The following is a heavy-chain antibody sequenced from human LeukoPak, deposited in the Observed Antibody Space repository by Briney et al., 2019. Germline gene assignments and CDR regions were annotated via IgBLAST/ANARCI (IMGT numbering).Heavy chain of an antibody. CDR1: GFTLRNYW. CDR2: SNGDGSTT. D-gene: IGHD3-3*01. CDR3: ARDGEEWLFSGNFDY. Sequence: GGSLRLSCAASGFTLRNYWMYWVRQAPGKGLVCVARSNGDGSTTNYADSVKGRFIISRDNAKNTLYLQMNSLRAEDTAVYFCARDGEEWLFSGNFDYWGQGTLVTVSS. J-gene: IGHJ4*02. V-gene: IGHV3-74*01.